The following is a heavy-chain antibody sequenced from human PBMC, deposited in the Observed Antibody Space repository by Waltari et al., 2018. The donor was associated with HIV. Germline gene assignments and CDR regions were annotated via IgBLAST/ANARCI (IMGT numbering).Heavy chain of an antibody. J-gene: IGHJ4*02. V-gene: IGHV3-11*04. CDR2: ISTSGSTI. D-gene: IGHD3-10*01. CDR1: GFYFGAYV. Sequence: VRLVESGGGLVKPGGSLRLPCSASGFYFGAYVINWVRQAPGKGLQLISYISTSGSTIYYAGSVEGRFTVSRDSAKNSLYLQMNSLRAEDTAVYYCARDRNNYGLGNERDFDNWGQGTLVTVSS. CDR3: ARDRNNYGLGNERDFDN.